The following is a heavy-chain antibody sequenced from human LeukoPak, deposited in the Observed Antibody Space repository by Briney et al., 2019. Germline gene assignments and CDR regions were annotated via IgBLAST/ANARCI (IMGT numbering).Heavy chain of an antibody. CDR2: IIPIFGTA. CDR3: AREGSYGSPFDY. Sequence: SVKVSCKASGGTFSSYAISWVRQAPGQGLKWMGGIIPIFGTANYAQKFQGRVTITADESTSTAYMELSSLRSEDTAVYYCAREGSYGSPFDYWGQGTLVTVSS. CDR1: GGTFSSYA. J-gene: IGHJ4*02. D-gene: IGHD1-26*01. V-gene: IGHV1-69*13.